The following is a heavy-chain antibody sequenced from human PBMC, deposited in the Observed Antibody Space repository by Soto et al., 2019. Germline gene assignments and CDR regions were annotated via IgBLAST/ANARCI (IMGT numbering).Heavy chain of an antibody. J-gene: IGHJ2*01. Sequence: QVQLVQSGAEVKKPGSSVKVSCKASGGTFSSYTISWVRQAPGQGLEWMGRIIPILGIANYAQKFQGRVTITADKSTSTAYMELSSLGSEVTAVYYCARGRYCSGGSCYGYWYFDLWGRGTLVTVSS. CDR3: ARGRYCSGGSCYGYWYFDL. V-gene: IGHV1-69*02. D-gene: IGHD2-15*01. CDR1: GGTFSSYT. CDR2: IIPILGIA.